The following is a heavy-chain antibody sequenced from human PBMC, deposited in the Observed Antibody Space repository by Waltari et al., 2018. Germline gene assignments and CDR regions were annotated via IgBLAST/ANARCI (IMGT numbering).Heavy chain of an antibody. CDR3: ARRAAIAATGPTYYMDV. J-gene: IGHJ6*03. CDR1: GYSISSGYY. CDR2: IYHSGST. V-gene: IGHV4-38-2*01. D-gene: IGHD6-13*01. Sequence: QVQLQESGPGLVKPSETLSLTCAVSGYSISSGYYWGWIRQPPGKGLGWIGSIYHSGSTYYNPSLKSRVTISVDTSKNQFSLKLSSVTAADTAVYYCARRAAIAATGPTYYMDVWGKGTTVTVSS.